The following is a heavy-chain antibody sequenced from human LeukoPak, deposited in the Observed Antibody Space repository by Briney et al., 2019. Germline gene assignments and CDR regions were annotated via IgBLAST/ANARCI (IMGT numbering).Heavy chain of an antibody. CDR2: INPNSGGT. J-gene: IGHJ4*02. CDR1: GYTFTGYY. Sequence: GASVKVSCKASGYTFTGYYMHWVRQAPGQGLEWMGWINPNSGGTNYAQKFQGRVTMTRDTSISTAYMELSRLRSDDTAVYYCARSSRGYSYGYDYWGQGTLVTVSS. D-gene: IGHD5-18*01. CDR3: ARSSRGYSYGYDY. V-gene: IGHV1-2*02.